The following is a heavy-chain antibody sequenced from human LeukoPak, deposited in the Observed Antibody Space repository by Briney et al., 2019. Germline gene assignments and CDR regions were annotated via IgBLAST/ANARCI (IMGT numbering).Heavy chain of an antibody. CDR2: ISGSGDNT. V-gene: IGHV3-23*01. J-gene: IGHJ5*02. CDR3: ASDGRGYFDWLPSNWFDP. CDR1: GFTFSSYA. Sequence: GGSLRLSCAASGFTFSSYAMSWVRQASGKGLEWVSAISGSGDNTYYADSVKGRFTISRDNSKNTLYLQMNSLRAEDTAVYYCASDGRGYFDWLPSNWFDPWGQGTLVTVSS. D-gene: IGHD3-9*01.